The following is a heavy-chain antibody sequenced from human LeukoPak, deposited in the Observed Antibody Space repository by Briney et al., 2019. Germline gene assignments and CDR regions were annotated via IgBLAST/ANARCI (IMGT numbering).Heavy chain of an antibody. J-gene: IGHJ4*02. CDR3: AREYSSSSGKALDY. V-gene: IGHV4-4*07. CDR2: IFMSGST. Sequence: PSETLSLTCTVSSGSLGSYYWNWLRQPAGKGLEWVGHIFMSGSTDYNPSLKGRVTMSVDTSKNQFSLKLNSVTAADTAFYYCAREYSSSSGKALDYWGQGTLVTVSS. D-gene: IGHD6-6*01. CDR1: SGSLGSYY.